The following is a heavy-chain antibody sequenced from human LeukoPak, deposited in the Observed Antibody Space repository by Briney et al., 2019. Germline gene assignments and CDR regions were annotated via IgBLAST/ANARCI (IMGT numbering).Heavy chain of an antibody. CDR1: GSRFTNYW. CDR3: AGARHGDYRWDY. V-gene: IGHV5-51*01. CDR2: IHSADSNT. Sequence: GESLQISCEDSGSRFTNYWIGWVRQLPGKGLEWMGIIHSADSNTKYSPSFQGQVTISADKSISTAYLQWSGLKASDTAMYYCAGARHGDYRWDYWGQGTLVTVSS. D-gene: IGHD4-17*01. J-gene: IGHJ4*02.